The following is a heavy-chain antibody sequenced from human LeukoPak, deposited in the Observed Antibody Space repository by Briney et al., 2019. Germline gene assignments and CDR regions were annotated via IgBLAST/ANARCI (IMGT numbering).Heavy chain of an antibody. Sequence: GGSVRLSCAASGFSFSRSVVGWVRQAPGKGLEWVSTFLTSTGTTHYTASLRGRFTISADVSKNTLYLQMDRLRAGDTAVYYCVKDYHDYGDLPFIDIWGPGTLVTVSS. D-gene: IGHD4-17*01. V-gene: IGHV3-23*01. J-gene: IGHJ3*02. CDR1: GFSFSRSV. CDR3: VKDYHDYGDLPFIDI. CDR2: FLTSTGTT.